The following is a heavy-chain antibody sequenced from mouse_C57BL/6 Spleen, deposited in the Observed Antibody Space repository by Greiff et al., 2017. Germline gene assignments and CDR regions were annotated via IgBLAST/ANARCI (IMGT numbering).Heavy chain of an antibody. CDR2: ISDGGSYT. CDR1: GFTFSSYA. D-gene: IGHD4-1*01. V-gene: IGHV5-4*01. Sequence: EVMLVESGGGLVKPGGSLKLSCAASGFTFSSYAMSWVRQTPEKRLEWVATISDGGSYTYYPDNVKGRFTISRDNAKNNLYLQMSHLKSEDTAMYYCARDRLTGPYWYFDVWGTGTTVTVSS. J-gene: IGHJ1*03. CDR3: ARDRLTGPYWYFDV.